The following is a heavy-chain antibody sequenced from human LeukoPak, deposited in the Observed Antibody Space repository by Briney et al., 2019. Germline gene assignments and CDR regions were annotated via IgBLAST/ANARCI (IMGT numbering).Heavy chain of an antibody. Sequence: PSETLSLTCTVSGDSISSSSYYWGWIRQPPGKGLEWIGNIYYSGNTYFNPSLKSRVTISVDTSKNQFSLKLSSVTAADTAVYYCARVTGYMIEDYFDYWGQGTLVTVSS. CDR2: IYYSGNT. CDR1: GDSISSSSYY. D-gene: IGHD3-9*01. CDR3: ARVTGYMIEDYFDY. V-gene: IGHV4-39*07. J-gene: IGHJ4*02.